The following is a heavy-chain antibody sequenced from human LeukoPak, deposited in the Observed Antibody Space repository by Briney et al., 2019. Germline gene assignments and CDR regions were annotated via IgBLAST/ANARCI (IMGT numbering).Heavy chain of an antibody. V-gene: IGHV3-30-3*01. D-gene: IGHD3-10*02. CDR3: ARTKWLQTMIGDFDY. J-gene: IGHJ4*02. Sequence: GRSLRLSCAASGFTFGSYAMHWVRQAPGKGLEWVAVISYDGSNKYYEDSVKGRFTISRDNSKNTLYLQMNSLRAEDTAVYYCARTKWLQTMIGDFDYWGQGTLVTVSS. CDR2: ISYDGSNK. CDR1: GFTFGSYA.